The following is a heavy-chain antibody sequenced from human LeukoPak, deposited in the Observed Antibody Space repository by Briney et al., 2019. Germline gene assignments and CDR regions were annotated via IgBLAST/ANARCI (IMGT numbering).Heavy chain of an antibody. CDR3: ARHLGMYYYDSSGYWSFDY. CDR2: IYYSGST. V-gene: IGHV4-39*01. CDR1: GGSISSSSYY. Sequence: SETLSLXCTVSGGSISSSSYYWGWSRQPPGKGLEWIGSIYYSGSTYYNPSLKSRVTISVDTSKNQFSLKLSSVTAADTAVYYCARHLGMYYYDSSGYWSFDYWGQGTLVTVSS. D-gene: IGHD3-22*01. J-gene: IGHJ4*02.